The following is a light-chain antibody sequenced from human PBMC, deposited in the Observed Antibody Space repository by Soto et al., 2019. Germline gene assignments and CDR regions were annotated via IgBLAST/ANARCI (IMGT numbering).Light chain of an antibody. CDR1: QSVSSNY. CDR2: GAS. CDR3: QQYGSSLTWT. Sequence: ELVLTQSPGTLSLSPGERATLSCRASQSVSSNYLAWYQQKPGQTPRLLIYGASRRATGIPDRFSGSGSGTDFTLTISRLEPEDFAMYYCQQYGSSLTWTFGQGTTVDIK. J-gene: IGKJ1*01. V-gene: IGKV3-20*01.